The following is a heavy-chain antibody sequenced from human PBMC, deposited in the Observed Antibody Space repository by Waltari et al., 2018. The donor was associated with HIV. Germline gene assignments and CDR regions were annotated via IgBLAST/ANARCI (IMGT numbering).Heavy chain of an antibody. D-gene: IGHD2-21*01. Sequence: EVQLVESGCGLVQPGGSLRLPCVASVFTFTSYYMSWVRQAPGEGLEWVANINQDGTKKFYVDSVKGRFTISRDNAKNSVYLQINSLRAEDSAIYYCARDLWPEDFWGQGTLVTVSS. J-gene: IGHJ4*02. CDR1: VFTFTSYY. CDR2: INQDGTKK. CDR3: ARDLWPEDF. V-gene: IGHV3-7*01.